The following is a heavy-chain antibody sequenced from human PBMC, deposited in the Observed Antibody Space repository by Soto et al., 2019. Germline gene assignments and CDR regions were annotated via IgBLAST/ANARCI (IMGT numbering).Heavy chain of an antibody. CDR3: ERHVRVDCSAIKCSKYYGMDV. D-gene: IGHD2-15*01. CDR1: GYTFSSYG. J-gene: IGHJ6*01. Sequence: QVQLVQSGAELKKPGASVQVSCKASGYTFSSYGISWVRQAPGQGLEWMGCVSTQYGTTYYARMVQDRVTMTADTSTSTAYMDLSSLRSCDTDVYYCERHVRVDCSAIKCSKYYGMDVWGQGTTVTVSS. CDR2: VSTQYGTT. V-gene: IGHV1-18*01.